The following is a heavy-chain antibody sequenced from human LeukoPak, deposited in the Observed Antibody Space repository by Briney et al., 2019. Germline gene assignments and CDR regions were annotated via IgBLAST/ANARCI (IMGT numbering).Heavy chain of an antibody. D-gene: IGHD6-13*01. Sequence: GASVKVSFKASGYTFTSYGISWVQQAPGQGREWMGWISAYNGNTNYAQKLQGRVTMTTDTSTSTAYMELRSLRSDDKAVYYCARVFDDKVEQKLIYYYYYGMDVWGQGTTVTVSS. J-gene: IGHJ6*01. V-gene: IGHV1-18*01. CDR1: GYTFTSYG. CDR2: ISAYNGNT. CDR3: ARVFDDKVEQKLIYYYYYGMDV.